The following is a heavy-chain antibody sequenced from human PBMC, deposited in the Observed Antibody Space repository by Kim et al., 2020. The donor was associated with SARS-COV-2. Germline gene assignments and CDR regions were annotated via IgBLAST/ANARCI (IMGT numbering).Heavy chain of an antibody. Sequence: YEDAVKGRFIISRDNSKNTLYLQMNSLRAEDTAVYYCAKDYRLWKTSYVDCWGQGTLVTVTS. V-gene: IGHV3-30*02. J-gene: IGHJ4*02. D-gene: IGHD3-16*01. CDR3: AKDYRLWKTSYVDC.